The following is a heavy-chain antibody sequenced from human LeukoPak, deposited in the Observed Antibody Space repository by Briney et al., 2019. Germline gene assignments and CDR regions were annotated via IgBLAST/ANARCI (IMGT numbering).Heavy chain of an antibody. CDR2: MNPINGNT. D-gene: IGHD1-26*01. J-gene: IGHJ4*02. CDR1: GFTFTNYD. CDR3: ASGPGTPKGIDY. V-gene: IGHV1-8*01. Sequence: ASVKVSCKATGFTFTNYDINWVRQATGQGLEWMGWMNPINGNTGYAQKFQGRVTMTRDTSISTAYMELRSLTSEDTAVYYCASGPGTPKGIDYWGQGTLVTVSS.